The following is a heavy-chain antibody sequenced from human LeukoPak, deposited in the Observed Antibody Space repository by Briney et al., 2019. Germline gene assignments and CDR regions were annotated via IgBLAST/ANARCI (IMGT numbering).Heavy chain of an antibody. D-gene: IGHD4-17*01. Sequence: GASVKVSCKASGYTFTSYGISWVRQAPGQGLEWMGGIIPIFGTANYAQKFQGRVTITADKSTSTAYMELSSLRSEDTAVYYCAVLYGDSPGPDAFDIWGQGTMVTVSS. CDR1: GYTFTSYG. CDR3: AVLYGDSPGPDAFDI. CDR2: IIPIFGTA. J-gene: IGHJ3*02. V-gene: IGHV1-69*06.